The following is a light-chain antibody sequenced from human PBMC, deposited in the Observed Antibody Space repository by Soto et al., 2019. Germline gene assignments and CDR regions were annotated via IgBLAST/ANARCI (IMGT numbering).Light chain of an antibody. CDR3: SSYTTSSTLV. CDR2: EVI. Sequence: QSVLAQPASVSGSPGQSITISCTATRSDVGDYNYVSWYQQHPGKAPKLIIFEVINWPSGVSNRFSGSKSGNTASLIISGLQAEDEADYYCSSYTTSSTLVFGGGTQLTVL. CDR1: RSDVGDYNY. V-gene: IGLV2-14*01. J-gene: IGLJ2*01.